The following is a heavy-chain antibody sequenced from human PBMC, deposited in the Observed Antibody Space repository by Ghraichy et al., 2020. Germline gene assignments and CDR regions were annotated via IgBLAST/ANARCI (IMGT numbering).Heavy chain of an antibody. J-gene: IGHJ3*02. CDR3: TRHGGITLVRVHPVMPDAFDI. D-gene: IGHD3-10*01. Sequence: SETLSLTCTVSGGSISSYYWSWIRQPPGTGLEWIGYIFYSGSSNYNPSLKSRVTISVDTSKNQFSLKLSSVTAADTAVYYCTRHGGITLVRVHPVMPDAFDIWGQGTIITVSS. CDR2: IFYSGSS. CDR1: GGSISSYY. V-gene: IGHV4-59*08.